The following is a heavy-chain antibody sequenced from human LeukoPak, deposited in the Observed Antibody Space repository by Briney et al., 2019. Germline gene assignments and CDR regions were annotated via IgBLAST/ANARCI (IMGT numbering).Heavy chain of an antibody. CDR2: INPNSGGT. D-gene: IGHD3-10*01. J-gene: IGHJ5*02. CDR1: GYSFTGYN. V-gene: IGHV1-2*02. CDR3: ARVDYYGSGSYYGWFDP. Sequence: ASVKVSCKASGYSFTGYNMHWVRQAPGQGLEWMGWINPNSGGTNYAQKFQGRVNMTRETSISTAYMELSRLRSDDTAVYYCARVDYYGSGSYYGWFDPWGQGTLVTVSS.